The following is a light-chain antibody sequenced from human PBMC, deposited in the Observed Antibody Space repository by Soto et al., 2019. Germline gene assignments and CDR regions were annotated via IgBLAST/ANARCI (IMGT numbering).Light chain of an antibody. J-gene: IGKJ4*01. V-gene: IGKV1-5*01. CDR1: QSISSW. CDR3: QQYHSYSPLT. CDR2: DAS. Sequence: DIQMTQSPSTLSASVGDRVTITCRASQSISSWLAWYQQKPGKAPKLLIYDASSLESGVPSRFSGSRSRTEFTLSISSLQPDDFAPDCFQQYHSYSPLTFCGGTKVEI.